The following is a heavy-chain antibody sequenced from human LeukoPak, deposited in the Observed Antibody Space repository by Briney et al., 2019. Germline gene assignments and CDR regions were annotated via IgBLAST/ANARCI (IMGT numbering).Heavy chain of an antibody. D-gene: IGHD4-17*01. CDR2: IWFDGSNK. CDR3: ARRREYGDRFFDY. J-gene: IGHJ4*02. Sequence: GRSLRLSCAASGFTFSTSGMHWVRQAPGKGLEWVAVIWFDGSNKHYADSVKGRFTISRDNSENTLYLQMNSLRAEDTAVYYCARRREYGDRFFDYWGQGTLVTVSS. CDR1: GFTFSTSG. V-gene: IGHV3-33*01.